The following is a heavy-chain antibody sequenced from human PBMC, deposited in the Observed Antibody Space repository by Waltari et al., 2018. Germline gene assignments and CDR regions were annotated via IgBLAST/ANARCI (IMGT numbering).Heavy chain of an antibody. D-gene: IGHD5-18*01. CDR2: IIPIFGTA. Sequence: QVQLVQSGAEVKKPGSSVKVSCKASGGTFSSYAISWVRQAPGRGLAWMGGIIPIFGTANYAQKCQGRVTITADESTSTAYMELSSLRSEDTAVYYWARQEQLWLHYYYYYGMDVWGQGTTVTVSS. V-gene: IGHV1-69*01. CDR3: ARQEQLWLHYYYYYGMDV. CDR1: GGTFSSYA. J-gene: IGHJ6*02.